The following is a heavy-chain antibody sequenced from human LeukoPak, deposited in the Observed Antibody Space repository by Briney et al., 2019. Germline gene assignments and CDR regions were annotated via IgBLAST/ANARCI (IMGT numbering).Heavy chain of an antibody. Sequence: SSETLSLTCTVSGGSISSGSYYWSWIRQPAGKGLEWIGRIYTSGSTNYNPSLKSRVAISVDTSKNQFSLKLSSVTAADTAVYYCARDGDGYNLFDYWGQGTLVTVSS. J-gene: IGHJ4*02. CDR3: ARDGDGYNLFDY. CDR2: IYTSGST. CDR1: GGSISSGSYY. V-gene: IGHV4-61*02. D-gene: IGHD5-24*01.